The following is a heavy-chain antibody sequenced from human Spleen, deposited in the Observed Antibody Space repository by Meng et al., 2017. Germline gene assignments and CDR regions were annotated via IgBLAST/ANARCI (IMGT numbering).Heavy chain of an antibody. V-gene: IGHV3-21*01. CDR2: ISSSSRYI. CDR3: ARYCSGGSCYPH. Sequence: GGSLRLSCAASGFTFKSYSMNWVRQAPGKGLEWVSSISSSSRYIYYADSVKGRFTISRDNAKNSLYLLMNSLRVEDTAVYYCARYCSGGSCYPHWGQGTLVTVSS. CDR1: GFTFKSYS. J-gene: IGHJ4*02. D-gene: IGHD2-15*01.